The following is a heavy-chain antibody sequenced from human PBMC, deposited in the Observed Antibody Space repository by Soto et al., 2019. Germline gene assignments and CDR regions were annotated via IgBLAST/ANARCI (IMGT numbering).Heavy chain of an antibody. D-gene: IGHD3-3*01. J-gene: IGHJ3*02. CDR2: MNPNSGNT. Sequence: SCEASGYTFTSYYSNWVRHDNGQGLEWMGWMNPNSGNTGYAQKFQGRVTMTRNTSISTAYMELSSLRSEDTAVYYCARGYGFMEWLRAAFDIWGQRTMVTVSS. V-gene: IGHV1-8*01. CDR3: ARGYGFMEWLRAAFDI. CDR1: GYTFTSYY.